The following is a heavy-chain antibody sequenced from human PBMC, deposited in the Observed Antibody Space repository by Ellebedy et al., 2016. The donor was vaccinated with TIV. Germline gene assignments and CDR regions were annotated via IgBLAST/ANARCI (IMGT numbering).Heavy chain of an antibody. V-gene: IGHV3-53*01. D-gene: IGHD6-13*01. CDR2: IYSGGST. CDR1: GFTVSSNY. J-gene: IGHJ6*02. CDR3: TRGKARTGYQYGMDL. Sequence: PGGSLRFSCAASGFTVSSNYMSWVRQAPGKGLEWVSVIYSGGSTYYANSVKGRITISRDNSKNTVFLQMNSLRAEDTAVYFCTRGKARTGYQYGMDLWGQGTTVAVSS.